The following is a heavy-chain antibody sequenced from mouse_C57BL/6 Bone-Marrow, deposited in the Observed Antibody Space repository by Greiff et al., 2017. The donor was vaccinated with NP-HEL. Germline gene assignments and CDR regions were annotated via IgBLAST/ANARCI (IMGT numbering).Heavy chain of an antibody. V-gene: IGHV5-12*01. CDR2: ISNGGGST. Sequence: EVQVVESGGGLVQPGGSLKLSCAASGFTFSDYYMYWVRQTPEKRLEWVAYISNGGGSTYYPDTVKGRFTISRDNAKNTLYLQMSRLKSEDTAMYYCARGWFAYWGQGTLVTVSA. J-gene: IGHJ3*01. CDR3: ARGWFAY. CDR1: GFTFSDYY.